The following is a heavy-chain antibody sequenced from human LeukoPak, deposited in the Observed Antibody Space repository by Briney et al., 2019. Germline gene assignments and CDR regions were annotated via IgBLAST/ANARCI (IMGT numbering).Heavy chain of an antibody. V-gene: IGHV4-59*01. Sequence: SETLSLTCTVSGGSISSYYWSWIRQPPGEGLEWIGYIYYSGSTNYNPSLKSRVTISVDTSKNQFSLKLSSVTAADTAVYYCARDLTYYYGSGSYSHYYYYGMDVWGQGTTVTVSS. J-gene: IGHJ6*02. CDR1: GGSISSYY. CDR3: ARDLTYYYGSGSYSHYYYYGMDV. D-gene: IGHD3-10*01. CDR2: IYYSGST.